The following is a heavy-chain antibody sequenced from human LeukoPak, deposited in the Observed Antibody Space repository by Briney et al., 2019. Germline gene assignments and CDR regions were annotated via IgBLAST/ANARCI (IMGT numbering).Heavy chain of an antibody. CDR3: ARHGPFVRQCYYYYGMDV. CDR2: IYYSGST. D-gene: IGHD2/OR15-2a*01. V-gene: IGHV4-59*08. Sequence: SETLSLTCTVSGGSISSYYWSWIRQPPGKGLEWIGYIYYSGSTNYNPSLKSRVTISVDTSKNQFSLKLSSVTAADTAVYYCARHGPFVRQCYYYYGMDVWGQGTTVTVSS. CDR1: GGSISSYY. J-gene: IGHJ6*02.